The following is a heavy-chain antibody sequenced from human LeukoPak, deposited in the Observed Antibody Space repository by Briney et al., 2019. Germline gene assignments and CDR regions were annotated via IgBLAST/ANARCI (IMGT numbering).Heavy chain of an antibody. Sequence: ASVKVSCKTSGYTFTSYGISWVRQAPGQGLEWMGWISAYNGNTNYAQKLQGRVTMTTDTSTSTAYMELRSLRSDDTAVYYCARDSYWSQYSSSWYISSYGMDVWGQGTTVTVSS. J-gene: IGHJ6*02. CDR1: GYTFTSYG. V-gene: IGHV1-18*01. D-gene: IGHD6-13*01. CDR3: ARDSYWSQYSSSWYISSYGMDV. CDR2: ISAYNGNT.